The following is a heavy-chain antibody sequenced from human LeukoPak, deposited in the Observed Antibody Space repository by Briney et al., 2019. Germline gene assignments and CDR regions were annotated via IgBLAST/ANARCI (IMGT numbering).Heavy chain of an antibody. CDR1: ACTFSAYW. CDR3: TRLYDSGFDY. CDR2: IKQDGSEK. D-gene: IGHD3-10*01. V-gene: IGHV3-7*01. Sequence: PGGSLRLSCSASACTFSAYWMSCFRQAPGKELQGVAEIKQDGSEKYYVNSVNGRFTIFRDNAKNSLYLQMNSLRGEDTAVYYCTRLYDSGFDYWGQGTLVTVSS. J-gene: IGHJ4*02.